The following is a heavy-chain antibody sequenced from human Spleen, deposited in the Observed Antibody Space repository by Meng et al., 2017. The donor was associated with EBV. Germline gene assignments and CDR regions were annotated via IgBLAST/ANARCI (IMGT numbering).Heavy chain of an antibody. CDR1: GYTFSSYA. CDR3: ARGGTSTETFY. Sequence: QVQLVQSGTEVKKPXXSVKLSCKASGYTFSSYAMNLVRQAPGQRLEWMGWINAGNGDTKYSQKFQGRVTITRDTSASTAYMELTSLRSEDTAVYYCARGGTSTETFYWGQVTLVSVSS. CDR2: INAGNGDT. J-gene: IGHJ4*02. V-gene: IGHV1-3*01. D-gene: IGHD4-17*01.